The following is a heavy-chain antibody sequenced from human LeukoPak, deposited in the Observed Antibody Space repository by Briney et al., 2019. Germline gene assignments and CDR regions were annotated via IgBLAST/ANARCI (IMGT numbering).Heavy chain of an antibody. D-gene: IGHD3-9*01. V-gene: IGHV3-23*01. CDR1: GFIFSNYA. CDR3: AKWGDYDVLTGYYVSDF. CDR2: IPGRSDNT. J-gene: IGHJ4*02. Sequence: GGSLRLSCAASGFIFSNYAMYWVRQAPGKGLEWVSAIPGRSDNTYYADSVKGRFTLSRDSSKNTLYLQMNSLRADDTAVHYCAKWGDYDVLTGYYVSDFWGQGTLVTVSS.